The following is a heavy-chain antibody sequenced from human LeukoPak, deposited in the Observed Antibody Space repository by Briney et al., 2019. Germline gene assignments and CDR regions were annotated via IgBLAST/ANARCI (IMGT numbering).Heavy chain of an antibody. CDR2: IYYTGSA. J-gene: IGHJ4*02. V-gene: IGHV4-61*01. CDR1: GGSVSNGNFY. Sequence: SETLSLTCTVSGGSVSNGNFYWSWLRQPPGKALEWIGYIYYTGSAYYSPSLEGRVRISVDTSKNQFSVKLNSVTAADTAVYYCARGSYDFWSGYYTFDYWGQGTLVTVSS. D-gene: IGHD3-3*01. CDR3: ARGSYDFWSGYYTFDY.